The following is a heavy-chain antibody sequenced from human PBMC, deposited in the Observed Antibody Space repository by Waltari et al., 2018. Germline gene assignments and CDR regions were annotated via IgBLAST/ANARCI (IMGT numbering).Heavy chain of an antibody. V-gene: IGHV4-59*08. D-gene: IGHD6-19*01. CDR3: TRHVPVAGNFDY. CDR1: GDYINNQY. CDR2: IYYNGDT. Sequence: QVQLQESGPGLVKPSETLSLTCIVSGDYINNQYWTWVRQPPGKGLEWIGYIYYNGDTKYNPSLKSRVTMSVDTSKNQFSLKLSSVTAADTAMYYCTRHVPVAGNFDYWGQGTLVTVSS. J-gene: IGHJ4*02.